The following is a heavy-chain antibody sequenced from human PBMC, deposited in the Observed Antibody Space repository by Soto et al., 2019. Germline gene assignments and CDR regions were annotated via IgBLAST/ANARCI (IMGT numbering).Heavy chain of an antibody. V-gene: IGHV3-49*04. Sequence: PGESLKISCTASGFSFGDYAMIWVRQAPGKGLEWVGYISSRRYGQATDYAASVRGRFIISRDDSKSVVYLQMDSLRSEDTGTYYCMCFPPEKRGFCSGGNCYPFDFWGPGTQVTVSS. CDR3: MCFPPEKRGFCSGGNCYPFDF. CDR1: GFSFGDYA. D-gene: IGHD2-15*01. J-gene: IGHJ4*02. CDR2: ISSRRYGQAT.